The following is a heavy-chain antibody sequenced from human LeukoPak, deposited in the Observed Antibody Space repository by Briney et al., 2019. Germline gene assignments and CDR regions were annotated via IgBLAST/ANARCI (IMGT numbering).Heavy chain of an antibody. CDR1: GGSFSGYY. Sequence: SETLSLTCAVYGGSFSGYYWSWIRQPPGKGLEWIGEINHSGSTNYNPSLKSRVTISVDTSKNQFSLKLSSVTAADTAVYYCARGSSRGDYWGQGTLVTVSS. D-gene: IGHD6-6*01. J-gene: IGHJ4*02. CDR2: INHSGST. CDR3: ARGSSRGDY. V-gene: IGHV4-34*01.